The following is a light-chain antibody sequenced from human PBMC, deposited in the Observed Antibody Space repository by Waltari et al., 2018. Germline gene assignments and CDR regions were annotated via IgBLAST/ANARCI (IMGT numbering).Light chain of an antibody. J-gene: IGKJ2*01. CDR2: GAS. CDR1: QSVTGY. V-gene: IGKV3-11*01. Sequence: EIVLTQSPGTLSLSPGERATLSCRASQSVTGYLVWYQHKPGQGPRLLIYGASNRATGIPARFSGSGSGTDFTLTINSLEPEDFAVYYCQQRTNWPMYTFGQGTKLEIK. CDR3: QQRTNWPMYT.